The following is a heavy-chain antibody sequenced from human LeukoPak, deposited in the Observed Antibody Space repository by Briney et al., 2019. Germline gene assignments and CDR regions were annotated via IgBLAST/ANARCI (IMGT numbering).Heavy chain of an antibody. V-gene: IGHV3-30-3*01. Sequence: GGSLRLSCAASGFTFSSYAMHWVRQAPGKGLEWVAVISYDGSNKYYADSVKGRFTISRDNSKNTLYLQMNSLRAEDTAVYYCARGDIVVAAGDYWGQGTLVTVSS. CDR2: ISYDGSNK. J-gene: IGHJ4*02. CDR1: GFTFSSYA. CDR3: ARGDIVVAAGDY. D-gene: IGHD2-2*01.